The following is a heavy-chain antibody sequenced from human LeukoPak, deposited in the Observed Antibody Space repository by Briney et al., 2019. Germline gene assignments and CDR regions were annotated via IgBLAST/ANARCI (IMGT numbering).Heavy chain of an antibody. CDR2: IASETYGGTA. V-gene: IGHV3-49*04. CDR1: GFTFGDYA. Sequence: GGSLRLSCTASGFTFGDYAMTWVRQAPGEGLEWVGFIASETYGGTAEYAASVKGRFTISRDDSKSIAYLQMNSLKPEDTAVYYCTRDQPTYYWGQGTLVTVSS. CDR3: TRDQPTYY. J-gene: IGHJ4*02.